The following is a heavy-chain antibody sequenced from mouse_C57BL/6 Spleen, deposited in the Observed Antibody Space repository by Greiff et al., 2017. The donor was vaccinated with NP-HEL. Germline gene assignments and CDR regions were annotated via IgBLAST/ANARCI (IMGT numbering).Heavy chain of an antibody. CDR3: ARDYYGSRDMDY. CDR2: ISSGSSTI. J-gene: IGHJ4*01. CDR1: GFTFSDYG. V-gene: IGHV5-17*01. D-gene: IGHD1-1*01. Sequence: EVKLMESGGGLVKPGGSLKLSCAASGFTFSDYGMHWVRQAPEKGLEWVAYISSGSSTIYYADTVKGRFTISRDNAKNTLFLQMTSLRSEDTAMYYCARDYYGSRDMDYWGQGTSVTVSS.